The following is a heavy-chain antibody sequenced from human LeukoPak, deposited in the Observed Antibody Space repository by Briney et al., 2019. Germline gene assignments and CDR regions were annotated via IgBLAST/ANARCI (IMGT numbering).Heavy chain of an antibody. D-gene: IGHD3-10*01. CDR3: ARGSEYYGSGSYYKGAFDI. J-gene: IGHJ3*02. CDR1: GGSISSSSYY. Sequence: SETLSLTFTVSGGSISSSSYYWSWIRQPPGKGLEWIGYIYHSGSTYYNPSLKSRVTISVDRSKNQFSLKLSSVTAADTAVYYCARGSEYYGSGSYYKGAFDIWGQGTMVTVSS. CDR2: IYHSGST. V-gene: IGHV4-30-2*01.